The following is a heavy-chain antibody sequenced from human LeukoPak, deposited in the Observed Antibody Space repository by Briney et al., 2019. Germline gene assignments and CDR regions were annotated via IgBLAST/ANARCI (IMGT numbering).Heavy chain of an antibody. V-gene: IGHV4-59*01. CDR1: GGSISTYY. D-gene: IGHD4-23*01. CDR3: ARDTGTVVDY. Sequence: AETLSLTCTVSGGSISTYYWSWIRQPPGKGLEWIGYIYYSGSTNYNPSLKSRVTTSVDTSKNQFSLKLSSVTAADTAVYYCARDTGTVVDYWGQGTLVTVSS. CDR2: IYYSGST. J-gene: IGHJ4*02.